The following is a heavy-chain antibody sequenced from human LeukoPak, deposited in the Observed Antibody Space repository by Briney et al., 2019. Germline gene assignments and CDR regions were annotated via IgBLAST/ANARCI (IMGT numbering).Heavy chain of an antibody. D-gene: IGHD3-3*01. J-gene: IGHJ4*02. CDR1: GFSLSTSGVG. CDR3: AHQPDFWSGYYGGGRPVPYFDY. V-gene: IGHV2-5*02. CDR2: IYWDDDK. Sequence: SGPTLVNATQTLTLTCTFSGFSLSTSGVGVGWIRQPPGKALEWLALIYWDDDKRYSPSLKSRLTITKDTSKNQVVLTMTNMDPVDTATYYCAHQPDFWSGYYGGGRPVPYFDYWGQGTLVTVSS.